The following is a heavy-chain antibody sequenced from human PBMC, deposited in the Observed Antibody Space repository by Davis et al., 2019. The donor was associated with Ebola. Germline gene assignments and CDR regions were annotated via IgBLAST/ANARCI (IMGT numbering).Heavy chain of an antibody. J-gene: IGHJ4*02. Sequence: AASVKVSCKASGYTISQYTINWMRQAPGQGLEWMGWIHTYTGKPMYAQGFTGRFVFSWDASLSAAYLQISGLQADDTAIYYCARDNPPTSRGLDYWGQGTLVTVSS. D-gene: IGHD5-12*01. CDR3: ARDNPPTSRGLDY. CDR2: IHTYTGKP. CDR1: GYTISQYT. V-gene: IGHV7-4-1*02.